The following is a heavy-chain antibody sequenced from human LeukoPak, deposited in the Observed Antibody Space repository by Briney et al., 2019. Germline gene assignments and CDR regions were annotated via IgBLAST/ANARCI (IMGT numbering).Heavy chain of an antibody. CDR3: ARGPPRTWIQLCDY. CDR2: IYSGGST. J-gene: IGHJ4*02. Sequence: PGGSLRLSCAASGFTVSSNYMSWVRQAPGKGLEWVSVIYSGGSTYYADSVKGRFTISRDNSKNTLYLQMNSLRAEDTAVYYCARGPPRTWIQLCDYWGQGTLVTVSS. D-gene: IGHD5-18*01. V-gene: IGHV3-53*01. CDR1: GFTVSSNY.